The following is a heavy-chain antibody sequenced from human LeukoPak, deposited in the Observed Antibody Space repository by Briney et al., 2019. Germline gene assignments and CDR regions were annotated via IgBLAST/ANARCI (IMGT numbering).Heavy chain of an antibody. CDR2: ISYDGSNK. CDR3: ASITRSVTPPGGY. V-gene: IGHV3-30-3*01. D-gene: IGHD2-15*01. J-gene: IGHJ4*02. CDR1: GFTFSSYA. Sequence: GRSLRLSCAASGFTFSSYAMHWVRQAPGKGLEWVAVISYDGSNKYYADSVKGRFTISRDNSKNTLYLQMNSLRAEDTAVYYCASITRSVTPPGGYWGQGTLVTVSS.